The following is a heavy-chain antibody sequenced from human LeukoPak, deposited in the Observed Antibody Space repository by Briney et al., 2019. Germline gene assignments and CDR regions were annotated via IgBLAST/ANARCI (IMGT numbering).Heavy chain of an antibody. D-gene: IGHD3-3*01. CDR3: ANELLYDFWSGYCVY. Sequence: GSLRLSCAASGFTFSSYAMSWVRQAPGKGLEWVSAISGSGGSTYYADSVKGRFTISRDNSKNTLYLQMNSLRAEDTAVYYCANELLYDFWSGYCVYWGQGTLVTVSS. V-gene: IGHV3-23*01. CDR2: ISGSGGST. CDR1: GFTFSSYA. J-gene: IGHJ4*02.